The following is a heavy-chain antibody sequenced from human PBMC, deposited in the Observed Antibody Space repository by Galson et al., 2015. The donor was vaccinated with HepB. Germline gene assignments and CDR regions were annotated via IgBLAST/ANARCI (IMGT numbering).Heavy chain of an antibody. Sequence: SVKVSCKASGGTFSSYAISWVRQAPGQGLEWTGGIIPIFGTANYAQKFQGRVTITADESTSTAYMELSSLRSEDTAVYYCAGAGGIAARLLGPDYYYYYGMDVWGQGTTVTVSS. V-gene: IGHV1-69*13. J-gene: IGHJ6*02. CDR2: IIPIFGTA. CDR1: GGTFSSYA. CDR3: AGAGGIAARLLGPDYYYYYGMDV. D-gene: IGHD6-6*01.